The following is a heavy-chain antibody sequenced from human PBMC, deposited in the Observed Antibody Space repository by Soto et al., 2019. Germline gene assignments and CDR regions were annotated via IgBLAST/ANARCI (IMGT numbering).Heavy chain of an antibody. CDR1: GGSISSSSYY. Sequence: TSETLSLTCTVSGGSISSSSYYWGWIRQPPGKGLEWIGSIYDSGSTYYNASLKRRVTISVDTSKNQFSLKLSSVTDADTAVYYCSFSAIEVWFGELLYYFDYWGQGTLVTVSS. CDR3: SFSAIEVWFGELLYYFDY. CDR2: IYDSGST. J-gene: IGHJ4*02. D-gene: IGHD3-10*01. V-gene: IGHV4-39*07.